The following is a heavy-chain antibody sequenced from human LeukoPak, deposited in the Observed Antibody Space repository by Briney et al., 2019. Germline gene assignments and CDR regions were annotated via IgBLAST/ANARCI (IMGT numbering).Heavy chain of an antibody. D-gene: IGHD6-19*01. CDR3: ARGRFSGPDDY. CDR1: EFSVSSNY. J-gene: IGHJ4*02. V-gene: IGHV3-53*01. Sequence: GGSLRLSCAVSEFSVSSNYMNWVRQAPGKGLEWVSFIYSGGATYYADSVRGRFTISRDNSKNMVSLQMTSLGAEDTAVYYCARGRFSGPDDYWGQGTLVTVSS. CDR2: IYSGGAT.